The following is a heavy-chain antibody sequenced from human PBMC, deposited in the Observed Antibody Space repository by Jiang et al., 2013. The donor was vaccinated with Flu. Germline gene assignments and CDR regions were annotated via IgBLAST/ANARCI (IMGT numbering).Heavy chain of an antibody. CDR2: ISNTGSTT. CDR3: ARDRGWLQFDP. D-gene: IGHD2-15*01. J-gene: IGHJ5*02. Sequence: SYISNTGSTTRYADSVEGRFTISRDTAKNSLYLQMNSLRAEDTAVYYCARDRGWLQFDPWGQGTLVTVSS. V-gene: IGHV3-11*01.